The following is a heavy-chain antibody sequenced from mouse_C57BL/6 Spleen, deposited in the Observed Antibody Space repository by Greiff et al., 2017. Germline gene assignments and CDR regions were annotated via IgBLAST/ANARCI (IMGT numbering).Heavy chain of an antibody. D-gene: IGHD1-1*01. J-gene: IGHJ2*01. V-gene: IGHV1-9*01. Sequence: QVQLQESGAELMKPGASVKLSCKATGYTFTGYWIEWVKQRPGHGLEWIGEILPGSGSTNYNGKFKGKATFTADTSSNTAYMQLSSLTTEDSAIYYCARDYGSSYGYWGQGTTLTVSS. CDR2: ILPGSGST. CDR1: GYTFTGYW. CDR3: ARDYGSSYGY.